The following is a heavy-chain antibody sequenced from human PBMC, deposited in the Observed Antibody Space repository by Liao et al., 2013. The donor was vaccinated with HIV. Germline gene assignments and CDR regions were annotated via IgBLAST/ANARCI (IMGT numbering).Heavy chain of an antibody. J-gene: IGHJ3*02. CDR3: ARDRSPGALDI. CDR1: GGSFNGYY. V-gene: IGHV4-34*01. Sequence: QVQLQQWGAGLLKPSETLSLTCAVYGGSFNGYYWSWIRQPPGKGLEWIGSIYYSGSTYYNPSLKSRVTISVDTSKNQFSLKLTSVTAADTAVYYCARDRSPGALDIWGQGQWSPSLQ. CDR2: IYYSGST.